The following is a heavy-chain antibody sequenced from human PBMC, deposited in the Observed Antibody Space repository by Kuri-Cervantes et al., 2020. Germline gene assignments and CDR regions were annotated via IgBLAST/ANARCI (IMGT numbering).Heavy chain of an antibody. CDR3: AADQVVAGTWIDY. J-gene: IGHJ4*02. CDR1: GFTFTTYD. D-gene: IGHD6-19*01. Sequence: ASVKVSCKASGFTFTTYDINWLRQATGQGLEWMGWMNPDSGNTGYAQKSQGRVTMTRDTSISTAYMEMSSLRSDDTAVYYCAADQVVAGTWIDYWGQGTLVTVSS. CDR2: MNPDSGNT. V-gene: IGHV1-8*02.